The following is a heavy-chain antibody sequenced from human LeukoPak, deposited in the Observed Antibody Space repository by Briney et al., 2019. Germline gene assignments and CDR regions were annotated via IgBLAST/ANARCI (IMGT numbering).Heavy chain of an antibody. CDR1: GYTFTGYY. D-gene: IGHD3-10*01. V-gene: IGHV1-2*02. CDR3: ARGDYYGSPKVVAA. J-gene: IGHJ5*02. CDR2: INRHSGDA. Sequence: GASVKVSCKASGYTFTGYYIHWVRQAPGQGLEWMGWINRHSGDANYAQKFQGRVTMTRDTSISTAYMELSRLSSDDTAVYYCARGDYYGSPKVVAAWGQGTLVTVSS.